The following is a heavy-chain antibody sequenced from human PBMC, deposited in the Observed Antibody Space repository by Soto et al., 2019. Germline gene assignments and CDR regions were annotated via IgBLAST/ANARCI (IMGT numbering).Heavy chain of an antibody. J-gene: IGHJ3*02. V-gene: IGHV1-8*01. CDR2: MNPNSGNT. Sequence: QVQLVQSGAEVKKPGASVKVSCKASGYTFTSYDINWVRQATGQGLEWMGWMNPNSGNTGYAQKFQGRVTMTRNTFISTSYMELSSLRSADTAVYYCARGINYYDSWDDAFDIWGHRTIVTVSS. D-gene: IGHD3-10*01. CDR1: GYTFTSYD. CDR3: ARGINYYDSWDDAFDI.